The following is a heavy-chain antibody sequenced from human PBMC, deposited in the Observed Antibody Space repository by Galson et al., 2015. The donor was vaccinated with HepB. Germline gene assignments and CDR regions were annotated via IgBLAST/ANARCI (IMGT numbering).Heavy chain of an antibody. CDR1: GFTFSGYS. V-gene: IGHV3-48*02. J-gene: IGHJ4*02. D-gene: IGHD1-26*01. Sequence: SLRLSCAASGFTFSGYSMNWVRQAPGKGLEWVSCITSGSATMYYADSVKGRFTISRDNSENSLYLKMNSLRDEDTAVYYCARGRSGAYFDYWGQGTLVTVSS. CDR3: ARGRSGAYFDY. CDR2: ITSGSATM.